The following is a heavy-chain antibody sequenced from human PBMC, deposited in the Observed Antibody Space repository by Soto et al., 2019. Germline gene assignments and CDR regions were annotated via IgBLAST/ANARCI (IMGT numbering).Heavy chain of an antibody. CDR3: ARHKLVYYYDSSGYYYDNWFDP. Sequence: SETLSLTCTVSGGSISSGDYYWSWIRQPPGKGLEWIGYIYYSGSTYYNPSLKSRVTISVDTSKNQFSLKLSSVTAADTAVYYCARHKLVYYYDSSGYYYDNWFDPWGQGTLVTVPQ. D-gene: IGHD3-22*01. CDR1: GGSISSGDYY. CDR2: IYYSGST. J-gene: IGHJ5*02. V-gene: IGHV4-30-4*01.